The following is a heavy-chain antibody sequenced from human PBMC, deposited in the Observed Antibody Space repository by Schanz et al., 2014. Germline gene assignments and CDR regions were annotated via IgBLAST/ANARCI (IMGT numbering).Heavy chain of an antibody. CDR2: ISDSGDST. D-gene: IGHD4-17*01. CDR1: GFTVSNSY. J-gene: IGHJ4*02. Sequence: VQLVESGGVVVQPGGSLRLSCAASGFTVSNSYIHWVRQAPGKGLEWVSDISDSGDSTHYADSVKGRFTISRDNAKNSLFLQMNSLSAEDTAVYFCARPFLGYYGDLAYWGQGTLLTVSS. CDR3: ARPFLGYYGDLAY. V-gene: IGHV3-11*01.